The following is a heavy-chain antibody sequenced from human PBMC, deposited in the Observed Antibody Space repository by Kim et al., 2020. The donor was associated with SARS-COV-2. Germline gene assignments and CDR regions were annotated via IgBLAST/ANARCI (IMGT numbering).Heavy chain of an antibody. CDR1: GFTVSNNY. CDR3: ARGRYSSGCCAFDI. J-gene: IGHJ3*02. Sequence: GGSLRLSCEVSGFTVSNNYMGWVRQAPGKGLQWVSLIYTGGSTDYADSVKGRFTISRDNSKNTLYLQMNSLRAEDTAVYYCARGRYSSGCCAFDIWGQGTTVTVSS. CDR2: IYTGGST. V-gene: IGHV3-53*01. D-gene: IGHD6-19*01.